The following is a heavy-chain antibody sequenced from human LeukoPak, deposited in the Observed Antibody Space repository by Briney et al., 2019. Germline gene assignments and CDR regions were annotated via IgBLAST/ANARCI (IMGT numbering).Heavy chain of an antibody. D-gene: IGHD3-16*02. J-gene: IGHJ4*02. Sequence: GASVKVSCKASGYSFTNYAMNWVRQAPGQGLEWMGWIHPSTGNPTYAQGFTGRFVFSLDTSVSTTYLQISSLKAEDTAVYFCARAFQSLGGLSLPDYWGQGTLDTVSS. CDR1: GYSFTNYA. V-gene: IGHV7-4-1*02. CDR2: IHPSTGNP. CDR3: ARAFQSLGGLSLPDY.